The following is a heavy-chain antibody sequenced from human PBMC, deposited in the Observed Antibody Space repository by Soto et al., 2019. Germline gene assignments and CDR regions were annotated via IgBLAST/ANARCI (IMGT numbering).Heavy chain of an antibody. V-gene: IGHV4-59*01. Sequence: SETLSLTCTVSGGSISSNYWTWIRQPPGKGLEWIGYVYNSGSTNYNPSLKSRVTISEDTSRSQFSLKVNSMTAADTAVYYCARYRREAVAGYTLDYWGQGILVTVSS. CDR2: VYNSGST. CDR1: GGSISSNY. D-gene: IGHD6-13*01. CDR3: ARYRREAVAGYTLDY. J-gene: IGHJ4*02.